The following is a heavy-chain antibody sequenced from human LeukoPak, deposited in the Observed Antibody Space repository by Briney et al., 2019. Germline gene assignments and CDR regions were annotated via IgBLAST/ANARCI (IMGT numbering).Heavy chain of an antibody. CDR3: ARRSNLDY. CDR2: ISSSSSTI. CDR1: GSTFSSYS. Sequence: GGSLRLSCAASGSTFSSYSMNWVRQAPGKGLEWVSYISSSSSTIYYADSVKGRFTISRDNAKNSLYLQMNSLRAEDTAVYYCARRSNLDYWGQGTLVTVSS. V-gene: IGHV3-48*01. J-gene: IGHJ4*02.